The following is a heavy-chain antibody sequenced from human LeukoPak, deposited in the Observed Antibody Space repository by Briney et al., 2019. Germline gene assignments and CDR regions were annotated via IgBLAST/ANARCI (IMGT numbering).Heavy chain of an antibody. J-gene: IGHJ5*02. D-gene: IGHD3-10*01. Sequence: GESLKISCKGSGYSFTSYWIGWVRQMPGKGLEWMGIIYPGDSETRYSPSFQGQVTISADKSISTAYLQWSSLKASDTAMYYRARRTHYGSGSYSYSYNWFDPWGQGTLVTVSS. CDR3: ARRTHYGSGSYSYSYNWFDP. V-gene: IGHV5-51*01. CDR1: GYSFTSYW. CDR2: IYPGDSET.